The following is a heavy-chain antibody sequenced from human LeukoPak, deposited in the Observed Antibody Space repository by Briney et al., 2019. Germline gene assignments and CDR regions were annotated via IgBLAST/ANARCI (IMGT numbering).Heavy chain of an antibody. D-gene: IGHD1-1*01. CDR2: IYYTGRT. CDR3: AQSLGSGNWIGNWFDP. Sequence: SETLSLTCTVSGGSISSSSHSWGWIRQPPGKGLEWTGSIYYTGRTYYNPSLESRLTISVDTSKNQFSLKLTSVTAADTAIYYCAQSLGSGNWIGNWFDPWGQGTLVTVSS. CDR1: GGSISSSSHS. J-gene: IGHJ5*02. V-gene: IGHV4-39*01.